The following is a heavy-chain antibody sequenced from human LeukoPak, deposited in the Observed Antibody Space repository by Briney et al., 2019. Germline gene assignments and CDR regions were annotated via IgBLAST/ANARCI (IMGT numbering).Heavy chain of an antibody. J-gene: IGHJ4*02. Sequence: SETLSLTCTVSGGSISSGGYYWSWIRQHPGKGLEWIGYIYYSGSTYYNPSLKSRVTISVDTSKNQFSLKLSSVTAADTAVYYCATAAGYPPADYSSGRYDYWGQGTLVTVSS. D-gene: IGHD6-19*01. CDR3: ATAAGYPPADYSSGRYDY. CDR1: GGSISSGGYY. CDR2: IYYSGST. V-gene: IGHV4-31*03.